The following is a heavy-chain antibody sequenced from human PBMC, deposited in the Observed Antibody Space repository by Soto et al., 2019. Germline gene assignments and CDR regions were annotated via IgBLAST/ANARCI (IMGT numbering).Heavy chain of an antibody. CDR2: IYYSGST. CDR1: GGSISSYY. J-gene: IGHJ5*02. D-gene: IGHD3-3*01. V-gene: IGHV4-59*01. CDR3: ARQSDFGVLRPTHNWFDP. Sequence: SETLSLTCTVSGGSISSYYWSWIRQPPGKGLEWIGYIYYSGSTNYNPSLKSRVTISVDTSKNQFSLKLSSVTAADTAVYYCARQSDFGVLRPTHNWFDPWGHGTLVTVSS.